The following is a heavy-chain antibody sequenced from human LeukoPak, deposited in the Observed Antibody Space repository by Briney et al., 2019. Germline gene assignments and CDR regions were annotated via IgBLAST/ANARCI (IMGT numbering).Heavy chain of an antibody. Sequence: ASVKVSCKASGYTFTGYCMHWVRQAPGQGLEWMGWINPNSGGTNYAQKFQGRVTMTRDTSISTAYMELSRLRSDDTAVYYCARDIPLTKRYYGMDVWGQGTTVTVSS. CDR2: INPNSGGT. J-gene: IGHJ6*02. D-gene: IGHD1-1*01. CDR3: ARDIPLTKRYYGMDV. CDR1: GYTFTGYC. V-gene: IGHV1-2*02.